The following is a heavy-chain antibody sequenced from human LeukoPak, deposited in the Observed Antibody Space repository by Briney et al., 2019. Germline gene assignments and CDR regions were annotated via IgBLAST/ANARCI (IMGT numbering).Heavy chain of an antibody. V-gene: IGHV4-38-2*02. J-gene: IGHJ3*02. CDR3: ARQIGQGNAFDI. Sequence: KTSETLSLTCTVSGYSISSGYYWGWIRQPPGKGLEWIGSIYHSGSTYYNPSLKSRVTISVDTSKNQFSLKLSSVTAADTAVYHCARQIGQGNAFDIWGQGTMVTVSP. CDR2: IYHSGST. D-gene: IGHD3-10*01. CDR1: GYSISSGYY.